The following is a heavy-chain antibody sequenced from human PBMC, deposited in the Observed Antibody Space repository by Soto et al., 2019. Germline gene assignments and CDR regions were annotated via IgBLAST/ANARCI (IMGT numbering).Heavy chain of an antibody. Sequence: QVQLQESGPGLVKPSQTLSLTCTVSGDSISRGGYYWNWLRQHPRKGLEWIGYIYHSGSTIYNPSLKGRVPISVDTYKIRLSLELSNVTAADTAVYYCARDGAGAYGLGWFDPWGQGILVTVSS. CDR3: ARDGAGAYGLGWFDP. D-gene: IGHD2-21*01. CDR2: IYHSGST. J-gene: IGHJ5*02. V-gene: IGHV4-31*03. CDR1: GDSISRGGYY.